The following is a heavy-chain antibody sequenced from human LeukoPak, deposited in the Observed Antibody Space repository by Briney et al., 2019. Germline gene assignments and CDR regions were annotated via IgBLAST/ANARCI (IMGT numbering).Heavy chain of an antibody. Sequence: GASPQISFHASGSGFPNYWIGWVRQMPPKGLEWRGGNYPGDSDTRYSPSLQGQVTISADTSIHTASLQWSSLKASHTAIFFCARRAAEWELLDYWGEGTLVTVSS. CDR3: ARRAAEWELLDY. D-gene: IGHD1-26*01. V-gene: IGHV5-51*01. CDR1: GSGFPNYW. J-gene: IGHJ4*02. CDR2: NYPGDSDT.